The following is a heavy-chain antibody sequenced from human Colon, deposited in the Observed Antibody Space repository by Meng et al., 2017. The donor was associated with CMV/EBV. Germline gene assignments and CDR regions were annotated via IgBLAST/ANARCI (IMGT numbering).Heavy chain of an antibody. CDR3: ARAQADNGNLGGYYLDF. V-gene: IGHV5-51*01. CDR2: IYPADSDT. Sequence: GESLKISCKTSGYIFTSYWVGWVRQMPGKGLEWMGIIYPADSDTRYSPSFQGQVTFSVDKSIDTAYLEWSSLKASDTAMYYCARAQADNGNLGGYYLDFWGQGTLVTVSS. D-gene: IGHD4-23*01. J-gene: IGHJ4*02. CDR1: GYIFTSYW.